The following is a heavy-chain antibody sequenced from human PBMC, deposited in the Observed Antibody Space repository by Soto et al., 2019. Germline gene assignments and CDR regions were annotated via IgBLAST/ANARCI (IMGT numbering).Heavy chain of an antibody. V-gene: IGHV3-21*01. D-gene: IGHD3-3*01. CDR1: GFTFSSYS. J-gene: IGHJ6*02. Sequence: EVQLVESGGGLVKPGGSLRLSCAASGFTFSSYSMNWVRQDPGKGVEWVSSISSSSSYIYYADSVKGRFTISRDNANNSLYLQMNSLRAEETAVYYCARERFLEDYYYYYGMDVCGQWTTVTVSS. CDR2: ISSSSSYI. CDR3: ARERFLEDYYYYYGMDV.